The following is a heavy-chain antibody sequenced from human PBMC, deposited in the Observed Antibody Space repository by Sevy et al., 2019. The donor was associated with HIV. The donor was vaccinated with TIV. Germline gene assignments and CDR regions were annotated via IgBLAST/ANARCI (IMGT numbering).Heavy chain of an antibody. CDR3: ARDDGNYYFHY. CDR2: IKQDAGQK. D-gene: IGHD1-7*01. J-gene: IGHJ4*02. CDR1: GFTFSKYW. V-gene: IGHV3-7*01. Sequence: GGSLRLSCAASGFTFSKYWMGWVRQAPGKGLEWVANIKQDAGQKYYVDSVKGRFTISIDNAKNSLYLQMNSLRAEDTAVYFCARDDGNYYFHYWGQRTLVTVSS.